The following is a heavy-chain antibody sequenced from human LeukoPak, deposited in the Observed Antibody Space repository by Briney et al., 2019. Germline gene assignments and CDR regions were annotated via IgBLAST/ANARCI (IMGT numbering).Heavy chain of an antibody. V-gene: IGHV4-34*01. CDR1: GGSFSGYY. J-gene: IGHJ4*02. CDR3: ASRTAYCGGDCYSGFDY. CDR2: INHSGST. Sequence: EASETLSLTCAVYGGSFSGYYWSWIRQPPGKGLEWIGEINHSGSTNYNPSLKSRVTISVDTSKNQFSLKLSSVTAADTAVYYCASRTAYCGGDCYSGFDYWGQGTLVTVSS. D-gene: IGHD2-21*02.